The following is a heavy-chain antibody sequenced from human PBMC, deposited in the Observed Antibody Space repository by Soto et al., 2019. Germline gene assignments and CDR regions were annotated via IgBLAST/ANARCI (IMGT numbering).Heavy chain of an antibody. D-gene: IGHD1-26*01. CDR1: GFSFFNAW. CDR3: ATGWGGGTSFNAFDI. CDR2: IRSKTAGGTT. Sequence: VQLLESGGGLVQPGGSLRLSCVASGFSFFNAWMSWVRQAPGKGLEWVARIRSKTAGGTTEYAAPGQGRFTISRDDSENTLYLQMNSLGTEDTAVYYCATGWGGGTSFNAFDIWGQGTVVTVSS. V-gene: IGHV3-15*01. J-gene: IGHJ3*02.